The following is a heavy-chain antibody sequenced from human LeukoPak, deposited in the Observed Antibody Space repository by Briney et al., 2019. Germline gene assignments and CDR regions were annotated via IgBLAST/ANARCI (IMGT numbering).Heavy chain of an antibody. V-gene: IGHV5-51*01. D-gene: IGHD6-19*01. Sequence: GESLKISCKGSGYSFTSYWIGWVRQMPGKGLEWMGVIYPGDSDTRYSPSFEGQVTISADKSISTAYLQWSSLKASDTAMYYCARLVAVAGAGAFDIWGQGTMVTVSS. CDR3: ARLVAVAGAGAFDI. CDR2: IYPGDSDT. CDR1: GYSFTSYW. J-gene: IGHJ3*02.